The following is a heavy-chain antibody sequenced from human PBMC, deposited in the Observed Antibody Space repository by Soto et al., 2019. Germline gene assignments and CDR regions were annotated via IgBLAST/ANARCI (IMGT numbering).Heavy chain of an antibody. CDR1: GFTFSTYG. V-gene: IGHV3-30*18. Sequence: HPGGSLRLSCAASGFTFSTYGMHWVRQAPGKGLEWVAVISYDGSNKYYADSVKGRFTISRDNSKNTLYLQMNSLRAEDTAVYYCAKDYRYDGGYYFDYWGQGTLVTVSS. J-gene: IGHJ4*02. CDR2: ISYDGSNK. D-gene: IGHD3-16*02. CDR3: AKDYRYDGGYYFDY.